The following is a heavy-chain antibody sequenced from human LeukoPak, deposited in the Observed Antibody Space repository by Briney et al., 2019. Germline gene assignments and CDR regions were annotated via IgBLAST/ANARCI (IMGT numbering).Heavy chain of an antibody. J-gene: IGHJ4*02. CDR1: GGFISTYY. Sequence: PSKTLSLTCTVSGGFISTYYWSWIRQPAGKGLEWIGRIHTSGSTLYNPSLKSRVTMSVDTSKNQFSLKLSSATAADTAVYYCARGPPHGGTYFDYWGQGTLVTVSS. CDR2: IHTSGST. D-gene: IGHD2-15*01. V-gene: IGHV4-4*07. CDR3: ARGPPHGGTYFDY.